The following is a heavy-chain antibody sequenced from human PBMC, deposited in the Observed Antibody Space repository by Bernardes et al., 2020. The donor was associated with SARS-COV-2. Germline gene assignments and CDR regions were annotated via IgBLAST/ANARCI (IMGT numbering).Heavy chain of an antibody. CDR3: TRGSGHYYFDY. CDR2: TAGDGSGT. D-gene: IGHD6-19*01. V-gene: IGHV3-74*03. J-gene: IGHJ4*02. CDR1: GITFSSLW. Sequence: GGSLRLSCAASGITFSSLWMHWVRQTPGKGLEWVSRTAGDGSGTTYADSVKGRFTISRDNAKNTVYLQMNSLRPEDTAVYYCTRGSGHYYFDYWGQGTLVAASS.